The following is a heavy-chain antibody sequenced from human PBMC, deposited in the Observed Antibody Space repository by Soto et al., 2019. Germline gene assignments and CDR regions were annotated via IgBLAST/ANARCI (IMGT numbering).Heavy chain of an antibody. J-gene: IGHJ3*02. V-gene: IGHV4-34*01. CDR1: GGSFSGYY. CDR3: EMGELSPNPSDAFDI. CDR2: INHSGST. Sequence: SETLSLTCAVYGGSFSGYYWSWIRQPPGKGLEWIGEINHSGSTNYNPSLKSRVTISVDTSKDQFSLKLSSVTAADTAVYYCEMGELSPNPSDAFDIWGQGTMVTVSS. D-gene: IGHD3-16*02.